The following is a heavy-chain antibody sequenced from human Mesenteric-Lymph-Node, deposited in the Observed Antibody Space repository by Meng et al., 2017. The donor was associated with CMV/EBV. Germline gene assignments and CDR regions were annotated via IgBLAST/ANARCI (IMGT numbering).Heavy chain of an antibody. CDR1: GGSISATSNW. CDR3: ARSPGWWSLDY. V-gene: IGHV4-4*01. CDR2: VSHSGSA. Sequence: CAVSGGSISATSNWWSWVRQPPGKGLEWIGEVSHSGSAKWIPSLESRVTISIDRTKNQFSLTLTSVTAADTGVYFCARSPGWWSLDYWGQGALVTVSS. D-gene: IGHD2-15*01. J-gene: IGHJ4*02.